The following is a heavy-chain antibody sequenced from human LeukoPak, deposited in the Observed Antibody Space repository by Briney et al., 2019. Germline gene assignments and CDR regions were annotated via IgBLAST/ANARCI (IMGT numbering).Heavy chain of an antibody. V-gene: IGHV3-20*04. D-gene: IGHD3-22*01. CDR3: ARSRHSYDSTGFPHY. Sequence: GGSLRLSCAASGFNFDDYVMNWVRQAPGKGLEWVSGINWNGGSRGYADSVKGRFTISRDNAKNSLYLQMNSLRAEDTALYYCARSRHSYDSTGFPHYWGQGTLVTVSS. CDR2: INWNGGSR. J-gene: IGHJ4*02. CDR1: GFNFDDYV.